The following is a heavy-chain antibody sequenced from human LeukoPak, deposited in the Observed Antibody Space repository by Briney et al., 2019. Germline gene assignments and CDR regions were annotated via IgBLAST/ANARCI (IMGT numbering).Heavy chain of an antibody. D-gene: IGHD3-3*01. CDR2: IYHSGST. J-gene: IGHJ4*02. Sequence: PSETLSLTCAVSGGSISSGGYSWSWIRQPPGKGLEWIGYIYHSGSTYYNPSLKGRVTISVDRSKNQFSLKLSSVTAADTAVYYCARGGRFLEWLAEPDFDYWGQGTLVTVSS. CDR3: ARGGRFLEWLAEPDFDY. V-gene: IGHV4-30-2*01. CDR1: GGSISSGGYS.